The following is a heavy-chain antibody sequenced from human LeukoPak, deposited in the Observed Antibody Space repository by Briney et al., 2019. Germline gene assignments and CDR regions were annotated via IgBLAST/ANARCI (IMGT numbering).Heavy chain of an antibody. J-gene: IGHJ5*02. CDR2: INAGNGNT. Sequence: GASVKVSCKASGYTFTSYAMHWVRQAPGQRLEWMGWINAGNGNTKYSPKFQGRVTITRDTSASTAYMELSSLRSEDTAVYYCARTPPVYYDSSGYYVPRGNWFDPWGQGTLVTVSS. CDR1: GYTFTSYA. V-gene: IGHV1-3*01. D-gene: IGHD3-22*01. CDR3: ARTPPVYYDSSGYYVPRGNWFDP.